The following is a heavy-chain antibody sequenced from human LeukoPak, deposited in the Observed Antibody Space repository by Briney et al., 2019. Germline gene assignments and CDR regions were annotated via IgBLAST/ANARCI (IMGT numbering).Heavy chain of an antibody. V-gene: IGHV1-2*06. J-gene: IGHJ3*02. CDR1: GYTFTGYY. CDR3: ATDLWLSKLGCGSYGAAFDI. Sequence: GASVKVSCKASGYTFTGYYMHWVRQAPGQGLEWMGRINPNSGGTNYAQKFQGRVTMTEDTSTDTAYMELSSLRSEDTAVYYCATDLWLSKLGCGSYGAAFDIWGQGTMVTVSS. CDR2: INPNSGGT. D-gene: IGHD1-26*01.